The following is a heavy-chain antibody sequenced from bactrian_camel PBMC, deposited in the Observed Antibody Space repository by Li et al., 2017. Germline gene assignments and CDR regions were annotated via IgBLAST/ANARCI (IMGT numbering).Heavy chain of an antibody. CDR2: INSGGRT. V-gene: IGHV3S31*01. CDR1: GFTFSTYA. J-gene: IGHJ6*01. CDR3: AKDHVMIADFGY. Sequence: VQLVESGGGLVQPGGSLRLSCAASGFTFSTYAMSWVRQAPGKGLEWVSVINSGGRTYYAGSVKGRFTISRDNAKNTLYLHLNSLKTEDTAMYYCAKDHVMIADFGYWGQGTQVTVS.